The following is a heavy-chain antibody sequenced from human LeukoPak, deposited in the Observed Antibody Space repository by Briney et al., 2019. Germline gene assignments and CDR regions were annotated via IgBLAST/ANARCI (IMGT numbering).Heavy chain of an antibody. J-gene: IGHJ4*02. CDR2: INHSGST. D-gene: IGHD1-26*01. V-gene: IGHV4-34*01. Sequence: SETLSLTCAVYGGSFSGYYWSWIRQPPGKGLEWIGEINHSGSTNYNPSLKSRVTISVDRSKNQFSLKLSSVTAADTAVYYCARGPSGSYYLYFDYWGQGTLVTVSS. CDR1: GGSFSGYY. CDR3: ARGPSGSYYLYFDY.